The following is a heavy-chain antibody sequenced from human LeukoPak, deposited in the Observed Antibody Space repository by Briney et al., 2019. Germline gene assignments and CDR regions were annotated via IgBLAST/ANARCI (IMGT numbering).Heavy chain of an antibody. D-gene: IGHD3-10*01. V-gene: IGHV4-61*02. CDR3: AGGNTSGEFVPYYYYYYMDV. J-gene: IGHJ6*03. CDR1: GDSISSGDYY. CDR2: ISSSGST. Sequence: SETLSLTCTVSGDSISSGDYYWSWIRQPAGKGLEWIGRISSSGSTNYNPSLKSRVTISVDTSKNQFSLKLSSVTAADTAVYYCAGGNTSGEFVPYYYYYYMDVWGKGTTVTISS.